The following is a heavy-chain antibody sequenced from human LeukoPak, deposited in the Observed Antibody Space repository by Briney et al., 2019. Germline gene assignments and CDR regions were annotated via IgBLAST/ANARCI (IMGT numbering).Heavy chain of an antibody. CDR2: IYYSGST. D-gene: IGHD2-2*03. CDR3: ARNIEGPWMLDAFDI. J-gene: IGHJ3*02. Sequence: SETLSLTCTVSGGSISSYYWSWIRQPPGKGLEWIGYIYYSGSTNYNPSLKSRVTISVDTSKNQFSLKLSSVTAADTAVYYCARNIEGPWMLDAFDIWGQGTMVTVSS. CDR1: GGSISSYY. V-gene: IGHV4-59*08.